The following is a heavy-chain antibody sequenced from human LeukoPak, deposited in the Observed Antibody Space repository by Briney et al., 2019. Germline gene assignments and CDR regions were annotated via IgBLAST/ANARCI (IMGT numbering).Heavy chain of an antibody. CDR1: GYTFTSYY. J-gene: IGHJ3*02. V-gene: IGHV1-46*01. D-gene: IGHD3-10*01. Sequence: ASVKVSCKASGYTFTSYYMHWVRQAPGQGLEWMGLINPTGDSTGYAQKFQGRVTMTRDMSTSTDYLELSSLRSEDTAVYYCARAGGYDAFDIWGQGTMVTVSS. CDR3: ARAGGYDAFDI. CDR2: INPTGDST.